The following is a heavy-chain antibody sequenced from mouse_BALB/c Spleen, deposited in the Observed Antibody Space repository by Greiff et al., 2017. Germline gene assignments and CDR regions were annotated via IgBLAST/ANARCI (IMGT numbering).Heavy chain of an antibody. CDR1: GYTFTSYW. D-gene: IGHD1-1*01. Sequence: QVQLKQPGAELVKPGASVKLSCKASGYTFTSYWMHWVKQRPGQGLEWIGEINPSNGRTNYNEKFKSKATLTVDKSSSTAYMQLSSLTSEDSAVYYCAEYGSSYWFAYWGQGTLVTVSA. CDR3: AEYGSSYWFAY. J-gene: IGHJ3*01. V-gene: IGHV1S81*02. CDR2: INPSNGRT.